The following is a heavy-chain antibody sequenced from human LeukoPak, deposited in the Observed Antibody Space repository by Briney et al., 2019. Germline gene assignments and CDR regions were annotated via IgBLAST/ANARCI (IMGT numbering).Heavy chain of an antibody. CDR3: ARGLGRQQPEGY. J-gene: IGHJ4*02. Sequence: GASVKVSCKASGYTFTGYYMHWVRPAPGQGLAWMGWINPNSGGTNYAQKFQGRVTMTRDTSISTAYMELSRLRSDDTAVYYCARGLGRQQPEGYWGQGTLVTVSS. V-gene: IGHV1-2*02. CDR1: GYTFTGYY. CDR2: INPNSGGT. D-gene: IGHD6-13*01.